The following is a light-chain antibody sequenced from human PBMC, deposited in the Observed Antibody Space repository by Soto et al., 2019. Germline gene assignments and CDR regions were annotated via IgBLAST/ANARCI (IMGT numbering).Light chain of an antibody. Sequence: QSVLTQPPSVSGAPGQRVTISCTGSSSNIGAGFDVYWYQHLPGTAPKLLIYDNTNRPSGVPDRFSGSKSGTSASLAITGLQAKDEADYYCQSYDSSLSAVVFGGVTKLTVL. CDR2: DNT. V-gene: IGLV1-40*01. CDR1: SSNIGAGFD. J-gene: IGLJ2*01. CDR3: QSYDSSLSAVV.